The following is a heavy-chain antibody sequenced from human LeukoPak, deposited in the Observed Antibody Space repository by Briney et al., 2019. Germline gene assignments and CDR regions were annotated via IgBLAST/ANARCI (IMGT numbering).Heavy chain of an antibody. V-gene: IGHV1-69*06. CDR3: ATDTAMVFGTTGLPPYYYYMDV. CDR1: GGTFSSYA. CDR2: IIPIFGTA. Sequence: SVKVSCKASGGTFSSYAISWVRQAPGQGLEWMGGIIPIFGTANYAQKFQGRVTITADKSTSTAYMELSSLRSEDTAVYYCATDTAMVFGTTGLPPYYYYMDVWGKGTTVTVSS. D-gene: IGHD5-18*01. J-gene: IGHJ6*03.